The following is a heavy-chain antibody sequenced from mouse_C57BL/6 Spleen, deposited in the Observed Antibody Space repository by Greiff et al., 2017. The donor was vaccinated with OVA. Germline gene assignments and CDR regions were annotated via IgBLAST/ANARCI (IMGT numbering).Heavy chain of an antibody. Sequence: VQLQQSGAELVRPGSSVKMSCKTSGYTFTSYGINWVKQRPGQGLEWIGYIYIGNGYTEYNEKFKGKATLTSDTSSSTAYIQLSSLTSEDSAIEDGARYDYDQGAVWDDGGQGTTLTVSS. D-gene: IGHD2-4*01. CDR1: GYTFTSYG. CDR2: IYIGNGYT. V-gene: IGHV1-58*01. CDR3: ARYDYDQGAVWDD. J-gene: IGHJ2*01.